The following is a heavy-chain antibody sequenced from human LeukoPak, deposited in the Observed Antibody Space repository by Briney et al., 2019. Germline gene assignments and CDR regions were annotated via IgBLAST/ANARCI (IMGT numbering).Heavy chain of an antibody. V-gene: IGHV3-48*03. J-gene: IGHJ4*02. CDR3: AKDPGITGTANYFDY. D-gene: IGHD1-7*01. Sequence: GGSLRLSCAAAGFTFSSYEMNWVRQAPGKGLEWVAYISSSGGIIYYAASVKGRFTISRDNAKNSLYLPMNSLRAEDTAVYYCAKDPGITGTANYFDYWGQGTLVTVSS. CDR1: GFTFSSYE. CDR2: ISSSGGII.